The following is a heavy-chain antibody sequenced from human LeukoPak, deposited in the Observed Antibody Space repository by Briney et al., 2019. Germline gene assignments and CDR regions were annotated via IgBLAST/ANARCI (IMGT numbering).Heavy chain of an antibody. CDR3: AREKNWNYVDY. D-gene: IGHD1-7*01. CDR2: IYSGGST. Sequence: GGSLRLSCTVSGFTVSSDSMSWVRQAPGKGLEWVPFIYSGGSTHYSDSVKGRFTISRDNSKNTLYLQMNSLRAEDTAVYYCAREKNWNYVDYWGQGTLVTVSS. V-gene: IGHV3-53*01. CDR1: GFTVSSDS. J-gene: IGHJ4*02.